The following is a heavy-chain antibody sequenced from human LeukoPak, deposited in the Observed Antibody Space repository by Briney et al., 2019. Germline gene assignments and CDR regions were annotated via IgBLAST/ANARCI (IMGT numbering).Heavy chain of an antibody. CDR2: ITGSGGRT. V-gene: IGHV3-23*01. CDR3: AKEYTGTFSPFPAYFDN. CDR1: GFTFSSYE. D-gene: IGHD1-26*01. J-gene: IGHJ4*02. Sequence: GGSLRLSCAASGFTFSSYEMNWVRQAPGKGLEWVLAITGSGGRTYYADSVKGRFTISRDNSKNTLYLQMNSLRADDTAIYYCAKEYTGTFSPFPAYFDNWGQGTLVTVSS.